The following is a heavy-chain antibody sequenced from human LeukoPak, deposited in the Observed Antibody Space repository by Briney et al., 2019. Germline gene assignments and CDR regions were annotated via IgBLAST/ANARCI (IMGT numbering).Heavy chain of an antibody. D-gene: IGHD6-19*01. CDR1: GGSIGGYY. V-gene: IGHV4-59*01. CDR3: AREGYTSGWYKTDY. Sequence: SETLSLTCTVSGGSIGGYYWSWIRQPPGKGLEWIGYIYYSGSTNYNPSLKSRVTMSVDTSKNQFSLRLSSVTAADTAVYYCAREGYTSGWYKTDYWGQGTLVTVSS. J-gene: IGHJ4*02. CDR2: IYYSGST.